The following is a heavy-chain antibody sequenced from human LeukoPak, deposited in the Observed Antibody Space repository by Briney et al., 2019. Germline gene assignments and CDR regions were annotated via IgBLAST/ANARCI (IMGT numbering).Heavy chain of an antibody. D-gene: IGHD6-13*01. CDR2: INPSGGST. V-gene: IGHV1-46*01. J-gene: IGHJ3*02. Sequence: ASVKVSCKASGYTFTSYYMHWVRQAPGQGLEWMGIINPSGGSTSYARKFQGRVTMTRDTSTSTVYMELSSLRSEDTAVYYCARVTSSLWAFDIWGQGTMVTVSS. CDR1: GYTFTSYY. CDR3: ARVTSSLWAFDI.